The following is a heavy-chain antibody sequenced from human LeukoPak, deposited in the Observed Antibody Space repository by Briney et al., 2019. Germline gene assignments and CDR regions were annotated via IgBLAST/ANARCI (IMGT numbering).Heavy chain of an antibody. Sequence: SETLSLTCTVSGGSITSSSYYWGWIRQPPGKGLEWIGSISYSGNTYYSPSLKSRVTISVDTSKNQFSLKLGSVTAADTAVYYCARISSSNWYNERGAFDVWGQGTMVTVYS. CDR1: GGSITSSSYY. V-gene: IGHV4-39*07. CDR3: ARISSSNWYNERGAFDV. D-gene: IGHD6-13*01. J-gene: IGHJ3*01. CDR2: ISYSGNT.